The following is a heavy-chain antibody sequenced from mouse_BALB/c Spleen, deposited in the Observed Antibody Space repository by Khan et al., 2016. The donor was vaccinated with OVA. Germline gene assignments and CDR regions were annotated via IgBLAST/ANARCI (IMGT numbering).Heavy chain of an antibody. Sequence: QVQLKQSGTELVKPGASVKLSCKTSGYTFTSYWIQWVKQRPGQGLGWIGQIFPGTGTTYYNENFKGKATLTVNTSSSTAYMQLSSLTSEDSAVYFCARGYFSNYEFVYWGRGTLVTVSP. CDR2: IFPGTGTT. V-gene: IGHV1S132*01. J-gene: IGHJ3*01. D-gene: IGHD2-5*01. CDR1: GYTFTSYW. CDR3: ARGYFSNYEFVY.